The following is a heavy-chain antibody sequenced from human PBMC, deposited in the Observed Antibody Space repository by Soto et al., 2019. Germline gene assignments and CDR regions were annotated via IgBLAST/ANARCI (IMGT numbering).Heavy chain of an antibody. CDR1: GFTFSNAW. Sequence: EVQLVESGGGLVKPGGSLRLSCAASGFTFSNAWMSWVRQAPGKGLEWVGRIKSKTDGGTTDYAAPVQGRFTNSRDDSNNTLYLQMNSLKTEDTAVYYCTTADCTNGGCYMEPIPSFDPWGQGTLVTVSS. V-gene: IGHV3-15*01. J-gene: IGHJ5*02. D-gene: IGHD2-8*01. CDR2: IKSKTDGGTT. CDR3: TTADCTNGGCYMEPIPSFDP.